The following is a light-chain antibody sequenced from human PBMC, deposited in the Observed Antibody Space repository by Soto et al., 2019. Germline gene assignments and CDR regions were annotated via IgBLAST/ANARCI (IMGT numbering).Light chain of an antibody. CDR2: GAS. J-gene: IGKJ2*01. CDR1: QSVSSN. CDR3: QQYNNWPPLYT. V-gene: IGKV3-15*01. Sequence: EIVMTQSPATLSVSPGERATLSCRASQSVSSNLAWYQQKPGQAPRLLIYGASTRATGIPGRFSGSGSGTEFPLTISSLQSEDFAVYYWQQYNNWPPLYTFGQGTKLEIK.